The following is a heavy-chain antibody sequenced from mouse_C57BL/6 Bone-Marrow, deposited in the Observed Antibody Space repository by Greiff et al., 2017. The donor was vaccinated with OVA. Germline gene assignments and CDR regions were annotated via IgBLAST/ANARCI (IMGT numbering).Heavy chain of an antibody. J-gene: IGHJ3*01. V-gene: IGHV5-9-1*02. CDR3: TRDPFYDYDGAY. D-gene: IGHD2-4*01. CDR1: GFTFSSYA. Sequence: VQLKESGEGLVKPGGSLKLSCAASGFTFSSYAMSWVRQTPEKRLEWVAYISSGGDYIYYADTVKGRFTISRDNARNTLYLQMSSLKSEDTAMYYCTRDPFYDYDGAYWGQGTLVTVSA. CDR2: ISSGGDYI.